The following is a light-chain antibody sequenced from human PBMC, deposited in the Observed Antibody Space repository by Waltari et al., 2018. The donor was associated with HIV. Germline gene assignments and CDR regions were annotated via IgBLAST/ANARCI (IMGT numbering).Light chain of an antibody. V-gene: IGLV3-1*01. Sequence: DLSQPASVSVSPGQTATVTCSGAKVGNRLVCWYRQKSGQSPELIIYQDSRRPSGISDRFSGSTSGNKATLTIRGTQSIDEGDYYCQAWDSNTFVFGSGTRVTVL. CDR3: QAWDSNTFV. CDR2: QDS. J-gene: IGLJ1*01. CDR1: KVGNRL.